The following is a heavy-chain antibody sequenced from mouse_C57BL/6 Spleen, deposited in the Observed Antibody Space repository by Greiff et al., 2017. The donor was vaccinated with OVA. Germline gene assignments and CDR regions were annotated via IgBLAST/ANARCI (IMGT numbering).Heavy chain of an antibody. D-gene: IGHD1-1*01. Sequence: VQLLQSDAELVKPGASVKISCKVSGYTFTDHTMHWVKQRPEQGLEWIGYIYTGGGSTKYDEKFQGQATLSTDKSSSTAYLQLNSLTSEDSAVYFCAREVINYGLDYWGQGTTVTVSS. J-gene: IGHJ2*01. V-gene: IGHV1-78*01. CDR1: GYTFTDHT. CDR2: IYTGGGST. CDR3: AREVINYGLDY.